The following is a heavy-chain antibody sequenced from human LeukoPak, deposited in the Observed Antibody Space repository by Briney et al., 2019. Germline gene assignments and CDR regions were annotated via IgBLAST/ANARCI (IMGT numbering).Heavy chain of an antibody. CDR2: IWYDGGNK. J-gene: IGHJ4*02. D-gene: IGHD3-9*01. Sequence: GGSLRLSCAASGFTFSSYGMHWVRQAPGKGLEWVAVIWYDGGNKYYADSVKGRFTISRDNSKNTLYLQMNSLRAEDTAVYYCARDTLSGGIRYFDWLLSPIDYWGQGTLVTVSS. V-gene: IGHV3-33*01. CDR1: GFTFSSYG. CDR3: ARDTLSGGIRYFDWLLSPIDY.